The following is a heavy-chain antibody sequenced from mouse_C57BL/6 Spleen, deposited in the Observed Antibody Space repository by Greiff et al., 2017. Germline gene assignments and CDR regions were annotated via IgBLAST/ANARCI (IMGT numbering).Heavy chain of an antibody. V-gene: IGHV5-4*03. J-gene: IGHJ2*01. CDR2: ISDGGSYT. CDR1: GFTFSSYA. CDR3: ARRNYDCCFDY. D-gene: IGHD2-1*01. Sequence: DVKLVESGGGLVKPGGSLKLSCAASGFTFSSYAMSWVRQTPEKRLEWVATISDGGSYTYYPDNVKGRFTISRDNAKNNLYLQMSHLKSEDTAMYYCARRNYDCCFDYWGQGTTLTVSS.